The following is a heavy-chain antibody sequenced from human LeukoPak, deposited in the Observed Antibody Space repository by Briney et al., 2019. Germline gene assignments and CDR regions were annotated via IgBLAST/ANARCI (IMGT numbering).Heavy chain of an antibody. CDR2: IYYSGST. J-gene: IGHJ4*02. CDR3: ARGVLSLANFDY. V-gene: IGHV4-30-4*01. D-gene: IGHD3-16*02. CDR1: GGSISCGDYY. Sequence: SQTLSLTCSVSGGSISCGDYYWSCIRQPPGKGLEWIGYIYYSGSTYYNPSLNSRVTISADTSKNQFSLKLSSVTAADTAVYYCARGVLSLANFDYWGQGTLVTVSS.